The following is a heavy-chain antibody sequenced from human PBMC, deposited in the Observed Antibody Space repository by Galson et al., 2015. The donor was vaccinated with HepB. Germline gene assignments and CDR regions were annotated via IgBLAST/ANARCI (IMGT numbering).Heavy chain of an antibody. CDR3: ASGVTGSYNYYFDY. CDR1: GGSINSYH. CDR2: IYHNGNT. Sequence: SETLSLTCTVSGGSINSYHWTWIRQSPEKGLEWIGYIYHNGNTNYNPSLRGRVTISLDTSKNQFSLKLNSVTDADTAVYFCASGVTGSYNYYFDYWGQGVPVSVSS. J-gene: IGHJ4*02. D-gene: IGHD5-24*01. V-gene: IGHV4-59*01.